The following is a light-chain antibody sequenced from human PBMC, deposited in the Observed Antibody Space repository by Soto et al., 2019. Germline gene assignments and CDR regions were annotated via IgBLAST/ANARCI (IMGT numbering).Light chain of an antibody. CDR3: QQYHSWPA. CDR1: QSVSSSY. CDR2: GSA. V-gene: IGKV3-20*01. Sequence: EIVLTQSPGTLSLSPLEIATRSCRASQSVSSSYLAWYQQRPGQAPRLLIYGSATRATGIPDRFSGSGSGTEFTLTISSLQSEDSAVYYCQQYHSWPAFGQGTKVDI. J-gene: IGKJ1*01.